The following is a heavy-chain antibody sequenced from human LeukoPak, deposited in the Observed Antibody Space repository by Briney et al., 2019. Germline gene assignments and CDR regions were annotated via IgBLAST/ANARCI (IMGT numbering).Heavy chain of an antibody. V-gene: IGHV1-18*01. J-gene: IGHJ4*02. CDR3: ARDHWQTPSYFDY. CDR2: ISVYNANT. D-gene: IGHD1-1*01. Sequence: ASVKVSRKDSGYRFINYGISWVRQAPGQGLEWMGWISVYNANTNYAQKLQGRVTMTTDTSTSTAYMELRSLRSVDTAVYYCARDHWQTPSYFDYWGQGTLVTVSS. CDR1: GYRFINYG.